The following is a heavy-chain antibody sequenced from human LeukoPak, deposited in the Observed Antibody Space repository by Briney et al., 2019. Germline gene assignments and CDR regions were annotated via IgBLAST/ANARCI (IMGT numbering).Heavy chain of an antibody. D-gene: IGHD2-15*01. Sequence: ASVKVSCKASGYTFTGYYMHWVRQAPGQGLEWMGWINPNSGGTNYAQKFQGRVTMTRDTSISTAYMELSRLRSDDTAVHYCASHRENCSGGSCSVVDYWGQGTLVTVSS. V-gene: IGHV1-2*02. CDR3: ASHRENCSGGSCSVVDY. J-gene: IGHJ4*02. CDR1: GYTFTGYY. CDR2: INPNSGGT.